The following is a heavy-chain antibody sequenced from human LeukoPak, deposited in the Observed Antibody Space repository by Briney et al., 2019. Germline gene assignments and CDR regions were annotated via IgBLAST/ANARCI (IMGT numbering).Heavy chain of an antibody. CDR2: IYSGGST. CDR3: ARGASGWLTRYYFDY. V-gene: IGHV3-53*01. CDR1: AFTVSSNY. Sequence: GGSLRLFCAASAFTVSSNYMSCVRQPPGKGLQWVSVIYSGGSTYYADSVTGRFTISRDNSKNALYPQMNSLRAEATAVDYCARGASGWLTRYYFDYWGQGTLVTVSS. D-gene: IGHD6-19*01. J-gene: IGHJ4*02.